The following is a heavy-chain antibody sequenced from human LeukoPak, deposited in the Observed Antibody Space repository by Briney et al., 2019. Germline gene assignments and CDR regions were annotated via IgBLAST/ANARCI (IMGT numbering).Heavy chain of an antibody. CDR1: GITFSSYA. Sequence: GGSLRLSCVTSGITFSSYAMDWVRQAPGKGLAWVASISYGGTNKYYADSVKGRFTTSRDDSKNTLYLQMNSLRSEDTAVYYCARGLRWPDYWGQGTLVTVSS. J-gene: IGHJ4*02. D-gene: IGHD5-24*01. CDR3: ARGLRWPDY. CDR2: ISYGGTNK. V-gene: IGHV3-30*04.